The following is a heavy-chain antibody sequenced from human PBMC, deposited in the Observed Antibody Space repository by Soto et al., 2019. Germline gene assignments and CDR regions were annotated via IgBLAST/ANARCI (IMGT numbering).Heavy chain of an antibody. J-gene: IGHJ6*02. V-gene: IGHV1-18*01. Sequence: QVQLVQSGGEVKKPGASVKVSCKASGYTFTIYGINWERQAPGQGLEWMGWISPDNGNTNYAQKLQGRVSTPTDTSTSTSYMELRSVRSDDTDVYYFARALGYSGYAGMDVWGQGTTVTVSS. CDR2: ISPDNGNT. D-gene: IGHD5-12*01. CDR3: ARALGYSGYAGMDV. CDR1: GYTFTIYG.